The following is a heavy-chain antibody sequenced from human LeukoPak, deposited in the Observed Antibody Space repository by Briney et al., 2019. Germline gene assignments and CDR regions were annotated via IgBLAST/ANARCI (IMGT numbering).Heavy chain of an antibody. CDR3: ARQTYYYDSSGHPYWYFDL. CDR1: GVSLSSSSYY. CDR2: IYYSGST. D-gene: IGHD3-22*01. Sequence: PSETLSLTCTVSGVSLSSSSYYWGCNRQPPGKGLVCIRTIYYSGSTYYHPSRKSRLTMSVDTSKNQLSLKLSSVTVADTAIYYCARQTYYYDSSGHPYWYFDLWGRGTLVTVSS. J-gene: IGHJ2*01. V-gene: IGHV4-39*01.